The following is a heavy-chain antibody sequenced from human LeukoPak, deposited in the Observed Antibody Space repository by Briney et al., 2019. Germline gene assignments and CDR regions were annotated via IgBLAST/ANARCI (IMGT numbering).Heavy chain of an antibody. CDR1: GFTFDDYG. J-gene: IGHJ6*03. V-gene: IGHV3-20*04. CDR3: ARAAGTGYYYYMDV. Sequence: GGSLRLSCAASGFTFDDYGMSRVRQAPGKGLEWVSGINWNGGSTGYADSVKGRFTISRDNAKNSLYLQMNSLRAEDTALYYCARAAGTGYYYYMDVWGKGTTVTVSS. D-gene: IGHD1-1*01. CDR2: INWNGGST.